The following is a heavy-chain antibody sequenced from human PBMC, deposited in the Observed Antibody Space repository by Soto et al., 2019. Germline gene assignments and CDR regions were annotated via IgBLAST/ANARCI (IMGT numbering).Heavy chain of an antibody. CDR3: ARVSSSSWFLDY. CDR2: IYHSGST. CDR1: SGSISSSNW. Sequence: PSETLSLTCAVSSGSISSSNWWSWVRQPPGKGLEWIGEIYHSGSTNYNPSLKSRVTISVDKSKNQFSLKLSSVTAADTAVYYCARVSSSSWFLDYWGQGTLVTVSS. D-gene: IGHD6-6*01. V-gene: IGHV4-4*02. J-gene: IGHJ4*02.